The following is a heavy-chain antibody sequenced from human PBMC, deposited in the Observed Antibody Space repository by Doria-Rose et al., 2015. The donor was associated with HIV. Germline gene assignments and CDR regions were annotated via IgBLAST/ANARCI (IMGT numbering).Heavy chain of an antibody. CDR2: IFTDDER. CDR1: GVSLSSPGMG. J-gene: IGHJ4*02. Sequence: SGPVLVKPTETLTLTCTVSGVSLSSPGMGVSWIRQPPGKALEWLANIFTDDERSYITSLKSGLTIARGTSKSQVVLTMTDMDPVDTATYYCARIKSSRWYHKYYFDFWGQGTLVIVSA. CDR3: ARIKSSRWYHKYYFDF. D-gene: IGHD6-13*01. V-gene: IGHV2-26*01.